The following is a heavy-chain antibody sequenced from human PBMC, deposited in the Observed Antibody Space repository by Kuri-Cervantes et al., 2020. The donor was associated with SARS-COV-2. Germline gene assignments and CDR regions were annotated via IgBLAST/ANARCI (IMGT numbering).Heavy chain of an antibody. D-gene: IGHD6-13*01. V-gene: IGHV4-39*01. Sequence: SETLSLTCTVSGGSISSGSYYWGWIRQPPGKGLEWIGSIYYSGSTYYNPSLKSRVTISVDTSKNQFSLKLSSVTAADTAVYYCARHGLDPRSSWYLLPQIDYWGQGTLVTVSS. CDR2: IYYSGST. J-gene: IGHJ4*02. CDR1: GGSISSGSYY. CDR3: ARHGLDPRSSWYLLPQIDY.